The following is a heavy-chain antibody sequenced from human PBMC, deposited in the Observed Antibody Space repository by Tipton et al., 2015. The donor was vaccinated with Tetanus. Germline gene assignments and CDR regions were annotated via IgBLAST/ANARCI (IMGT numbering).Heavy chain of an antibody. CDR1: GASISTSDYY. CDR3: ALALNWVSRGAFEM. CDR2: IYYNGNT. D-gene: IGHD7-27*01. J-gene: IGHJ3*02. V-gene: IGHV4-39*01. Sequence: TLSLTCTFSGASISTSDYYWGWIRQPPGKGMESIATIYYNGNTFYNSSLKSRVTISVDTSKNQLSLRLNSVTAADTALYYCALALNWVSRGAFEMWGQGTMVPVSS.